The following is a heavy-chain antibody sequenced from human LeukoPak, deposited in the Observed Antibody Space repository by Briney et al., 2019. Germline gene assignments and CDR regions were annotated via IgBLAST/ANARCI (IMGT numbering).Heavy chain of an antibody. CDR1: GFTVSSNY. CDR3: ARGYSGYSFDY. J-gene: IGHJ4*02. Sequence: GGSLRLSCAASGFTVSSNYMSWVRQAPGKGLEWVAVIWYDGSNKYYADSVKGRFTISRDNSKNTLYLQMNSLRAEDTAVYYCARGYSGYSFDYWGQGTLVTVSS. D-gene: IGHD1-26*01. V-gene: IGHV3-33*08. CDR2: IWYDGSNK.